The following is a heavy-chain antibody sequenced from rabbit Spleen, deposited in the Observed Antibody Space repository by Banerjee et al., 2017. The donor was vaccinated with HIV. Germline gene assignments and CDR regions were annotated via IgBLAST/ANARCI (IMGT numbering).Heavy chain of an antibody. V-gene: IGHV1S40*01. D-gene: IGHD8-1*01. Sequence: ESGGGLVKPGASLTLTCTASGFSFSSGYDMCWVRQAPGKGLEWIACIDTNDGDTDYANWPKGRFTISKTSSTTVTLQMTSLTVADTATYFCARDTGSSFSSYGMDLWGPGTLVTVS. CDR2: IDTNDGDT. CDR3: ARDTGSSFSSYGMDL. CDR1: GFSFSSGYD. J-gene: IGHJ6*01.